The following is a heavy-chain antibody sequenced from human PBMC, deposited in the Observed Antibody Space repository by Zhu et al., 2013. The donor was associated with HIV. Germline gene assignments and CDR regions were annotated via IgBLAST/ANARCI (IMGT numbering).Heavy chain of an antibody. J-gene: IGHJ4*02. CDR3: AKDLYSGYEYLIDY. CDR2: ISYDGSNK. CDR1: GFTFSSYA. V-gene: IGHV3-30-3*01. D-gene: IGHD5-12*01. Sequence: VQLVESGGGVVQPGRSLRLSCAASGFTFSSYAMHWVRQAPGKGLEWVAVISYDGSNKYYADSVKGRFTISRDNSKNTLYLQMNSLRAEDTAVYYCAKDLYSGYEYLIDYWGQGTLVTVSS.